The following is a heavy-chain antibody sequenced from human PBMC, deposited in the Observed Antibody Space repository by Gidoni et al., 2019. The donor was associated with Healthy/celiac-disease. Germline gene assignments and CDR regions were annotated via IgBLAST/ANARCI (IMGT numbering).Heavy chain of an antibody. Sequence: QVQLVESGGGVVQPGLSLRLSCAASGCTFSSYGMHWVRQAPGKGLEWVAVIWYDGSNKHYADSGKGRFTISRDNSKNTLYLQMNSLRAEDTAVYYCARGEGYRSSTSCPNWFDPWGQGTLVTVSS. J-gene: IGHJ5*02. CDR3: ARGEGYRSSTSCPNWFDP. D-gene: IGHD2-2*01. V-gene: IGHV3-33*01. CDR2: IWYDGSNK. CDR1: GCTFSSYG.